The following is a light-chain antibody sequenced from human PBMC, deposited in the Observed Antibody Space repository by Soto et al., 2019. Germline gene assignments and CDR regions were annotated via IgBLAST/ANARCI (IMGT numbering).Light chain of an antibody. CDR2: GAS. V-gene: IGKV3-20*01. CDR1: QSVSSTY. J-gene: IGKJ2*01. CDR3: QQYSSSPRT. Sequence: EIVLTQSPGTLSLSPGDRATLSCRASQSVSSTYFAWYQQKPGQAPRLLIYGASSRATAIPERFSGSGSGTVFTLTISRLEPEDFAVYYCQQYSSSPRTFGQGTKLEIK.